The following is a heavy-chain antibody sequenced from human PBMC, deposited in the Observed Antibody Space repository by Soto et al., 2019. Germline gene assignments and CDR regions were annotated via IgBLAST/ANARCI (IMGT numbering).Heavy chain of an antibody. CDR1: GFTFSSYA. J-gene: IGHJ4*02. CDR3: AKAKWFGELLPDY. CDR2: ISGSGGST. Sequence: EVQLLESGGGLVQPGGSLRLSCAASGFTFSSYAMSWVRQAPGKGLEWVSAISGSGGSTYYADSAKGRFTISRDNSKNTLYLQMNSLRAEDTAVYYCAKAKWFGELLPDYWGQGTLVTVSS. D-gene: IGHD3-10*01. V-gene: IGHV3-23*01.